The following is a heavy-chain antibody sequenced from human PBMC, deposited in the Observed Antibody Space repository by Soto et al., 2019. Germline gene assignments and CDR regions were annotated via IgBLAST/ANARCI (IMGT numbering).Heavy chain of an antibody. J-gene: IGHJ4*02. Sequence: SETLSLTCTVSGGSILDSTYYWAWIRQPPGKGLEWIGYIYYSGSTNYNPSLKSRVTISVDTSKNQFSLKLSSVTAADTAVYYCARHSPYCGGDCYSYDYWGQGTLVTVSS. CDR3: ARHSPYCGGDCYSYDY. V-gene: IGHV4-61*05. CDR1: GGSILDSTYY. CDR2: IYYSGST. D-gene: IGHD2-21*02.